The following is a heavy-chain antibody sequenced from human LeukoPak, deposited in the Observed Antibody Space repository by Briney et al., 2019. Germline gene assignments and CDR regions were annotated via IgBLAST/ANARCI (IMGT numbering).Heavy chain of an antibody. CDR1: GGSMRTYY. CDR3: ATTMATAGYFDY. J-gene: IGHJ4*02. CDR2: IYYTGGT. D-gene: IGHD5-24*01. Sequence: SETLSLTCTVSGGSMRTYYWSWIRQPPGKGLEWVGCIYYTGGTNYNPSLKSRITISVDTSKSQFSLRLSSVTAADTAVYYCATTMATAGYFDYWGQGTLVTVSS. V-gene: IGHV4-59*01.